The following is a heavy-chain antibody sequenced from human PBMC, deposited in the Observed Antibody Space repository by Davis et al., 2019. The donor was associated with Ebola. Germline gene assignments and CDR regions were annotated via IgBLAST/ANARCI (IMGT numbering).Heavy chain of an antibody. J-gene: IGHJ6*02. CDR2: ISGSGTYT. Sequence: GESLKISCAASGFTFSSYAMTWVRQAPGKGLEWVSTISGSGTYTYHADSVKGRFTISRDNSKNTLYLQMSSLRAEDTALYYCARLDCTSASRYTGNFYYYYGADVWGQGTTVTVSS. CDR3: ARLDCTSASRYTGNFYYYYGADV. CDR1: GFTFSSYA. D-gene: IGHD2-2*02. V-gene: IGHV3-23*01.